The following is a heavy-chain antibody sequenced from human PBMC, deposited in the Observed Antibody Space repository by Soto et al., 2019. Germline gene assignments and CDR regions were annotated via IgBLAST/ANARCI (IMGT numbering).Heavy chain of an antibody. V-gene: IGHV1-46*01. CDR2: INPSGGST. CDR1: GYTFTSYY. CDR3: ARFSRITDAFDI. J-gene: IGHJ3*02. Sequence: QVQLVQSGAEVKKPGASVKVSCKASGYTFTSYYMHWVRQAPGQGLEWMGIINPSGGSTSYSQKFQGRVTMTRDTSTSTVYMELSSLRSEDTAMYYCARFSRITDAFDIWGQGTMVTVSS. D-gene: IGHD3-10*01.